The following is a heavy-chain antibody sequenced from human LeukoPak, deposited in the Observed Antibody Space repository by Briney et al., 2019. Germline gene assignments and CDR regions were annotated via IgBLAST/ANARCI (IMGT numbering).Heavy chain of an antibody. CDR2: INPNSGGT. V-gene: IGHV1-2*02. CDR3: ARVRFLEWLPGY. D-gene: IGHD3-3*01. Sequence: ASVKVSCKASGYTFTGYYMHWVRQAPGQGLEWMGWINPNSGGTNYAQKFQGRVTMTRDTSINTAYMELRRLRSDDTAVYYCARVRFLEWLPGYWGQGTLVTVSS. CDR1: GYTFTGYY. J-gene: IGHJ4*02.